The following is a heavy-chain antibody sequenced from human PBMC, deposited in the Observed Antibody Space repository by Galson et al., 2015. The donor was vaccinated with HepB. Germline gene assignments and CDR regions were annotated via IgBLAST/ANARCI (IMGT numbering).Heavy chain of an antibody. D-gene: IGHD6-13*01. J-gene: IGHJ5*02. CDR1: GDSVSSNSAA. CDR2: TYYRSKWYN. Sequence: CAISGDSVSSNSAAWNWIRQSPSRGLEWLGRTYYRSKWYNDYAVSVKSRITINPDTSKNQFSLQLNSVTPEDTAVYYCARDRGLGIAAAGPTGWFDPWGQGTLVTVSS. CDR3: ARDRGLGIAAAGPTGWFDP. V-gene: IGHV6-1*01.